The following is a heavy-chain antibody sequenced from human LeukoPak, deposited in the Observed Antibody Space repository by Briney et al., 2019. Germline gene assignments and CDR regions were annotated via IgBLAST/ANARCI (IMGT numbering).Heavy chain of an antibody. D-gene: IGHD3-9*01. J-gene: IGHJ6*04. V-gene: IGHV4-4*03. CDR3: ARPTGYYAFGMDV. CDR1: GGSISSSNW. Sequence: PETLSLTCAVSGGSISSSNWWSWVRQPPGKGLEWIGEIYHSGSTNYNPSLKSRVTISVDKSKNQFSLKLSSVTAADTAVYYCARPTGYYAFGMDVWGKGTTVTVSS. CDR2: IYHSGST.